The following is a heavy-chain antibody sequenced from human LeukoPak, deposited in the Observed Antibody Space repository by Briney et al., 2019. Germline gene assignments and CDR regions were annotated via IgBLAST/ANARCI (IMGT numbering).Heavy chain of an antibody. Sequence: PGGSLRLSCAASGFTFSTYEMNWVRQAPGEGLEWVSYIHSSGSTIYYADSVKGRFTISRDNARNSLYLQMNSLRAEDAAVYYCARDGGEWELDYWGQGTLVTVSS. V-gene: IGHV3-48*03. J-gene: IGHJ4*02. CDR3: ARDGGEWELDY. D-gene: IGHD1-26*01. CDR2: IHSSGSTI. CDR1: GFTFSTYE.